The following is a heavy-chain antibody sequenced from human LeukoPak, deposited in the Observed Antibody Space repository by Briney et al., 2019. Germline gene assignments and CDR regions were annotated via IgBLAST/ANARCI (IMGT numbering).Heavy chain of an antibody. CDR2: ISSSSSYI. Sequence: GGSLRLSCAASGFTFSSYSMNWVRQAPGKGLEWVSSISSSSSYIYYADSVKGRFTISRDNAKNSLYLQMNSLRAEDTAVYYCARAYYYDSSGYSRIYYFDYWGQGTLVTVSS. V-gene: IGHV3-21*01. J-gene: IGHJ4*02. D-gene: IGHD3-22*01. CDR3: ARAYYYDSSGYSRIYYFDY. CDR1: GFTFSSYS.